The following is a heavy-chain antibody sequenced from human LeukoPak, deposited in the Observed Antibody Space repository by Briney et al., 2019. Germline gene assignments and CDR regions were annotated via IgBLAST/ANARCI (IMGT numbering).Heavy chain of an antibody. J-gene: IGHJ6*02. Sequence: PSETLSLTCTVSGGSISSYYWSWIRQPAGKGLEWIGRIYTSGSTNYNPSLKSRVTMSVDTSKNQFSLKLSSVTAADTAVYYCARAVAGVDRATYYYYGMDVWGQGTTATVSS. CDR3: ARAVAGVDRATYYYYGMDV. V-gene: IGHV4-4*07. CDR1: GGSISSYY. CDR2: IYTSGST. D-gene: IGHD6-19*01.